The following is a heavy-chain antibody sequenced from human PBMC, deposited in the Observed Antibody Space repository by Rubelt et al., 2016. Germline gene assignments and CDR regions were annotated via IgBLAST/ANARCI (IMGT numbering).Heavy chain of an antibody. CDR2: IYSGGST. CDR3: ARSHWNDAVYFDY. V-gene: IGHV3-66*01. D-gene: IGHD1-1*01. CDR1: GFTVSSNY. Sequence: EVQLVESGGGLVQPGGSLRLSCAASGFTVSSNYMSWVRQAPGKGLEWVSVIYSGGSTYYADSVKGRFTSSRDNSKNTLYLQMNSLRAEDTAVYYCARSHWNDAVYFDYWGQGTLVTVSS. J-gene: IGHJ4*02.